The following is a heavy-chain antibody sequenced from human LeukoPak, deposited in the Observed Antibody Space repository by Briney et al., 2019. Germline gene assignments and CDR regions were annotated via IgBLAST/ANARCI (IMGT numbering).Heavy chain of an antibody. CDR1: GYTFIGYY. CDR2: INPNSGGT. V-gene: IGHV1-2*02. J-gene: IGHJ3*02. D-gene: IGHD6-6*01. Sequence: ASVKVSCKASGYTFIGYYMHWVRQAPGQGLEWMGWINPNSGGTNYAQKFQGRVTMTRDTSISTAYMELSRLRSDDTAVYYCARVASSSSKAFDIWGQGTMATVSS. CDR3: ARVASSSSKAFDI.